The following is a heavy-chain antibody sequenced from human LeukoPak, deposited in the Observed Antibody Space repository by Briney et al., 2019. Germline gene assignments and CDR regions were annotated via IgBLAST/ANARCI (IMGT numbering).Heavy chain of an antibody. CDR3: ARDNYYGSGSYYYYYGMDV. D-gene: IGHD3-10*01. V-gene: IGHV3-21*01. CDR2: ISISSSYI. CDR1: GFTFSSYS. Sequence: GGSLRLSCAASGFTFSSYSMNWVRQAPGKGLEWVSSISISSSYIYYADLVKGRFTISRDNAKNSLYLQMNSLRAEAKAVYYCARDNYYGSGSYYYYYGMDVWGQGTTVTVSS. J-gene: IGHJ6*02.